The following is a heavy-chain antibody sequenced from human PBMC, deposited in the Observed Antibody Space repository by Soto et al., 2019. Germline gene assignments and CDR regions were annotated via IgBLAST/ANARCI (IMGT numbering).Heavy chain of an antibody. D-gene: IGHD3-10*01. CDR2: ISAYNGNT. V-gene: IGHV1-18*01. CDR3: ARGFSGSGSYSDYYYGMDV. Sequence: ASVKVSCKASGYTCTSYGISWVRQAPGQGLEWMGWISAYNGNTNYAQKLQGRVTMTTDTSTSTAYMELRSLRSDDTAVYYCARGFSGSGSYSDYYYGMDVWGQGTTVTVSS. CDR1: GYTCTSYG. J-gene: IGHJ6*02.